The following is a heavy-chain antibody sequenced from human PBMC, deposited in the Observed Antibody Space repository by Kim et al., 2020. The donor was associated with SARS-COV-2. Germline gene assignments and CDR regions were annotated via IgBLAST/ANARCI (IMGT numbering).Heavy chain of an antibody. J-gene: IGHJ4*02. CDR3: AREGGIAARPVMGDY. Sequence: ASVKVSCKASGYTFTSYYMHWVRQAPGQGLEWMGIINPSGGSTSYAQKFQGRVTMTRDTSTSTVYMELSSLRSEDTAVYYCAREGGIAARPVMGDYWGQGTLVTVSS. D-gene: IGHD6-6*01. CDR1: GYTFTSYY. CDR2: INPSGGST. V-gene: IGHV1-46*01.